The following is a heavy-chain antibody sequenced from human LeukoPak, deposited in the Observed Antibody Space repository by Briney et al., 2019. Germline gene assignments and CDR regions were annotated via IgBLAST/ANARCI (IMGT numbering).Heavy chain of an antibody. V-gene: IGHV3-74*01. CDR3: ARGHYYGSGSYTYYYYGMDV. CDR2: INSDGSST. Sequence: GGSLRLSCAASGFTFSSYWMHWVRQAPGKGLVWVSRINSDGSSTSYADSVKGRFTISRDNAKNTLYLQMNSLRAEDTAVYYCARGHYYGSGSYTYYYYGMDVWGQGTAVTVSS. D-gene: IGHD3-10*01. CDR1: GFTFSSYW. J-gene: IGHJ6*02.